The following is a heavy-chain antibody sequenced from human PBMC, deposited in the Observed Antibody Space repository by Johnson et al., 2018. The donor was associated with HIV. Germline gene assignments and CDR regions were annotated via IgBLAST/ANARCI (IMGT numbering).Heavy chain of an antibody. J-gene: IGHJ3*02. CDR1: GFTFSSYA. D-gene: IGHD1-20*01. V-gene: IGHV3-23*04. CDR3: AKYNWNHDAFDI. Sequence: VQLVESGGGLVQPGGSLRLSCAASGFTFSSYAMSWVRQSPGKGLEWVSAVSGSGTGTYYADSVKGRVTISRDNSKSTLFLQMNSLRAEDTAMFYCAKYNWNHDAFDIWGQGTKVTVSS. CDR2: VSGSGTGT.